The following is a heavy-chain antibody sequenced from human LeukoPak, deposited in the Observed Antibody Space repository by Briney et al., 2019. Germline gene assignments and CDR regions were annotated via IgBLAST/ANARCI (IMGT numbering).Heavy chain of an antibody. CDR1: GFTFSDYY. CDR3: ARRNRYYDILTGYGYYYYYMDV. Sequence: GGSLRLSCAASGFTFSDYYMSWIRQAPGKGLEWVSYISSSGSTIYYADSVKGRFTISRDNAKNTLYLQMNSLRAEDTAVYYCARRNRYYDILTGYGYYYYYMDVWGKGTTVTISS. V-gene: IGHV3-11*04. J-gene: IGHJ6*03. CDR2: ISSSGSTI. D-gene: IGHD3-9*01.